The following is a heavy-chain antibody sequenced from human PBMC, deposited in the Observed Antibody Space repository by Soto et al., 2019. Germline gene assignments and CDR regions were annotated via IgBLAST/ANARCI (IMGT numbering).Heavy chain of an antibody. CDR2: VSTSGRST. D-gene: IGHD2-15*01. Sequence: GGSLRLSCSASGFIFSESTIYWVRQVPGKGLEAISAVSTSGRSTYYADSVKDRFTISRDNSKNTLFLQMGSLRPEDTAIYYCVKQAHGLDGVAFDYWGQGTQVTVSS. CDR3: VKQAHGLDGVAFDY. CDR1: GFIFSEST. V-gene: IGHV3-64D*06. J-gene: IGHJ4*02.